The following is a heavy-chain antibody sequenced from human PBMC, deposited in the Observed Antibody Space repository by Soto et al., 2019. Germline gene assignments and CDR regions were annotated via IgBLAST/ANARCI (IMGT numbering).Heavy chain of an antibody. V-gene: IGHV1-69*13. Sequence: SVKVSCKASGGTFSSYAISWVRQAPGQGLEWMGGIIPNFGTANYAQKFQGRVTITADESTSTAYMELSSLRSEDTAVYYCARGLREIVVVVAATPDYYYHGMDVWGQGTTVTVSS. CDR3: ARGLREIVVVVAATPDYYYHGMDV. D-gene: IGHD2-15*01. CDR2: IIPNFGTA. J-gene: IGHJ6*02. CDR1: GGTFSSYA.